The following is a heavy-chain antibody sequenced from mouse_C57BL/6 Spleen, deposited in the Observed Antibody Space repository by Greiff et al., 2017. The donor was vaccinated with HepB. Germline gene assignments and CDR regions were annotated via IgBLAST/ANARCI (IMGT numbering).Heavy chain of an antibody. J-gene: IGHJ1*03. CDR2: ISSGSSTI. Sequence: EVQLVESGGGLVKPGGSLKLSCAASGFTFSDYGMHWVRQAPEKGLEWVAYISSGSSTIYYADTVKGRFTISRDNAKNTPFLQMTSLRSEDTAMYYCASTTVPLWYFDVWGTGTTVTVSS. D-gene: IGHD1-1*01. CDR3: ASTTVPLWYFDV. V-gene: IGHV5-17*01. CDR1: GFTFSDYG.